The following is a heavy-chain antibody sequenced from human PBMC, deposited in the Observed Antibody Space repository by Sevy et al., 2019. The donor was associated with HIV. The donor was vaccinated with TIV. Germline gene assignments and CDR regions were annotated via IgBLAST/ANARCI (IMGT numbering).Heavy chain of an antibody. Sequence: GGSLRLSCAASGFAFSSYAMSWVRQAPGKGLEWVSAISGSGGSTYYADSVKGRFTISRDNSKNTLYLQMNSLRAEDTAVYYCATHSRIPGIAVAGTFDYWGQGTLVTVSS. J-gene: IGHJ4*02. CDR3: ATHSRIPGIAVAGTFDY. CDR1: GFAFSSYA. D-gene: IGHD6-19*01. V-gene: IGHV3-23*01. CDR2: ISGSGGST.